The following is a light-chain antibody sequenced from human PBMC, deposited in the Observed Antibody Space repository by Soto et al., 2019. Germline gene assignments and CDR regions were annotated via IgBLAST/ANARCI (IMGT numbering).Light chain of an antibody. J-gene: IGLJ1*01. CDR1: SSDVGGYNY. V-gene: IGLV2-8*01. Sequence: QSVLTQPPSASGSPGQSVTISCTGTSSDVGGYNYVSWYQQHPGKAPKLMIYEVSKRPSGVPDRFSGSKSVNTASLTVSGLQAEDEADYYCSSYAGSNGVFGTGTKVTVL. CDR2: EVS. CDR3: SSYAGSNGV.